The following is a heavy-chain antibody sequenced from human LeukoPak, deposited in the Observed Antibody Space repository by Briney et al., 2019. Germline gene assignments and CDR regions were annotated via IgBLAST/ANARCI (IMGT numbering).Heavy chain of an antibody. D-gene: IGHD3-22*01. V-gene: IGHV1-58*02. CDR3: AAVDDSNAPNYYYGMDV. CDR1: GFTFTSSA. J-gene: IGHJ6*02. Sequence: SVKVSCKASGFTFTSSAMQWVRQARGQRLEWIGWIVVSSGNTNYAQKFQERVTITRDMSTSTAYMELSSLRSEDTAVYYCAAVDDSNAPNYYYGMDVWGQGTTVTVSS. CDR2: IVVSSGNT.